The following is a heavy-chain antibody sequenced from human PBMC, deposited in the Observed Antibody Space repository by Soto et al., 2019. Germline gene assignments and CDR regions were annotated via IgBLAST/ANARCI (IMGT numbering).Heavy chain of an antibody. CDR2: IYYSGST. V-gene: IGHV4-59*01. CDR1: GGSISSYY. Sequence: QVQLQESGPGLVKPSETLSLTCTVSGGSISSYYWSWIRQPPGKGLEWIGYIYYSGSTNYNPSLKSRVTISVDTSKNQFSPKLSSVTAVDTAVYYCATGGDYHFDYWGQGTLVTVSS. CDR3: ATGGDYHFDY. J-gene: IGHJ4*02. D-gene: IGHD4-17*01.